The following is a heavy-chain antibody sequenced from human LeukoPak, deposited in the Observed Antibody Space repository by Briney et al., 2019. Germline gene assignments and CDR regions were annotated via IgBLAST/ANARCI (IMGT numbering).Heavy chain of an antibody. CDR2: ISSSGSTI. CDR3: ARVLGVAVAGNDY. J-gene: IGHJ4*02. V-gene: IGHV3-48*03. D-gene: IGHD6-19*01. CDR1: GFTFNSYE. Sequence: GGSLRLSCAASGFTFNSYEMNWVRQAPGKGLEWVSYISSSGSTIYYADSVKGRFTISRDNAKNSLYLQMNSLRAEDTAVYYCARVLGVAVAGNDYWGQGTLVTVSS.